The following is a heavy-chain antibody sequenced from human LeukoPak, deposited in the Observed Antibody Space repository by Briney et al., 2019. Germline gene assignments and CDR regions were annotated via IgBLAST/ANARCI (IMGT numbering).Heavy chain of an antibody. J-gene: IGHJ4*02. Sequence: GGSLRLSRAASGFTFSSHSMNWVRQAPEKGLEWVSYISSSSTIYYADSVKGRFTISRDNAKNSLYLQMNSLRAEDTAVYYCARGAYYYEDWGQGTLVTVSS. V-gene: IGHV3-48*01. D-gene: IGHD3-22*01. CDR1: GFTFSSHS. CDR3: ARGAYYYED. CDR2: ISSSSTI.